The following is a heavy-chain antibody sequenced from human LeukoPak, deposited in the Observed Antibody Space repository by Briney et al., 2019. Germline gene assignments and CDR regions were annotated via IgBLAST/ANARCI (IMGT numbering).Heavy chain of an antibody. Sequence: GRSLRLSCAASGFTFSSYGMHWVRQAPGKGLEWVAVISYDGSNKYYADSVKGRFTISRDNSKNTLYLQMNSLRAEDTAVYYCTKDRHSSSWYFDYWGQGTLVTVSS. V-gene: IGHV3-30*18. J-gene: IGHJ4*02. D-gene: IGHD6-13*01. CDR1: GFTFSSYG. CDR3: TKDRHSSSWYFDY. CDR2: ISYDGSNK.